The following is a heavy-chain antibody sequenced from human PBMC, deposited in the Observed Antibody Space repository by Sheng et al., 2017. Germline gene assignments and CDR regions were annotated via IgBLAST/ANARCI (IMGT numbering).Heavy chain of an antibody. CDR3: ASRRGYCSSTSCWDAFDI. J-gene: IGHJ3*02. CDR2: ISGSGGST. V-gene: IGHV3-23*04. D-gene: IGHD2-2*01. Sequence: EVQLVESGGGLVQPGGTLRLSCAASGFTFSSYGMSWVRQAPGKGLEWVSAISGSGGSTYYADSVKGRFTISRDNSKNTLYLQMNSLRAEDTAVYYCASRRGYCSSTSCWDAFDIWGQGTMVTVSS. CDR1: GFTFSSYG.